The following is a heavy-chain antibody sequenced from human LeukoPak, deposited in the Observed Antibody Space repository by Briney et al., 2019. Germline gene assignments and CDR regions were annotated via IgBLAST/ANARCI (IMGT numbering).Heavy chain of an antibody. CDR1: GYTFTSYD. Sequence: ASVKVSCKASGYTFTSYDINWVRQATGQGLEWMGWMNPNSGNTGYSQKFQGRVTMTRNTSISTAYMELSSLRSEDTAVYYCARVSYSSGWFREEDYWGQGTLVTVSS. CDR3: ARVSYSSGWFREEDY. J-gene: IGHJ4*02. D-gene: IGHD6-19*01. CDR2: MNPNSGNT. V-gene: IGHV1-8*01.